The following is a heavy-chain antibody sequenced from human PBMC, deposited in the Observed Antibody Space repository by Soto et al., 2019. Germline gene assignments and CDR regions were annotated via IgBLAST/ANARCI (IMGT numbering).Heavy chain of an antibody. CDR1: GFTFSSYA. CDR3: AKGSIFGVVIITYYFDY. D-gene: IGHD3-3*01. Sequence: EVQLLESGGGLVQPGGSLRLSCAASGFTFSSYAMSWVRQAPGKGLEWVSAISGSGGSTYYADSVKGRFTISRDNSKNTLYLQMNSLRAEDTAVYYCAKGSIFGVVIITYYFDYWGQGTLVTVSS. CDR2: ISGSGGST. V-gene: IGHV3-23*01. J-gene: IGHJ4*02.